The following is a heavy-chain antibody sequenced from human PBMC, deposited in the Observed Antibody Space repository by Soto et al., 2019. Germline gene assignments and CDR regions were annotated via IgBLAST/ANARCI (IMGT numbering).Heavy chain of an antibody. CDR3: ARGPSPYYYGSGVDV. CDR1: GGSISSGGYY. J-gene: IGHJ6*02. Sequence: SETLSLTCTVSGGSISSGGYYWSWIRQHPGKGLEWIGYIYYSGSTYYNPSLKSRVTISVDTSKDQFSLKLSSVTAADTAVYYCARGPSPYYYGSGVDVWGQGTTVTVSS. D-gene: IGHD3-10*01. V-gene: IGHV4-31*03. CDR2: IYYSGST.